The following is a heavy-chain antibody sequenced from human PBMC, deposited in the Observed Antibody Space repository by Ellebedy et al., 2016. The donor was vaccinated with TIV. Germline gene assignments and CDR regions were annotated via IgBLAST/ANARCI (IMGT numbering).Heavy chain of an antibody. J-gene: IGHJ3*02. CDR2: ITSSGSRT. V-gene: IGHV3-23*01. CDR3: AQMGNYCDDCSCYIGAFEI. Sequence: PGGSLRLSCAASGFTFNSYPLSWVRQAPGKGLEWVSLITSSGSRTYYADAVKGRFTISRDNSKDTLYLDMDSLRGEDTAIYYCAQMGNYCDDCSCYIGAFEIWGRGTMVTVSS. CDR1: GFTFNSYP. D-gene: IGHD2-15*01.